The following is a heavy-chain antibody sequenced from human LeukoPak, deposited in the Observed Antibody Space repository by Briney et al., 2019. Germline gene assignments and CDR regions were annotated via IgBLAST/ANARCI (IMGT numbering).Heavy chain of an antibody. CDR1: GFTFSGSG. CDR3: ARDYDFWSGCYSPTRGYFGY. Sequence: GGSLRLSCAASGFTFSGSGMHWVRQAPGKGLEWVTFIRYDGGNKYYTDSVKGRFTISRDNSKNTLYLQMDSLRAEDTAVYYCARDYDFWSGCYSPTRGYFGYWGQGTLVTVSS. J-gene: IGHJ4*02. CDR2: IRYDGGNK. V-gene: IGHV3-30*02. D-gene: IGHD3-3*01.